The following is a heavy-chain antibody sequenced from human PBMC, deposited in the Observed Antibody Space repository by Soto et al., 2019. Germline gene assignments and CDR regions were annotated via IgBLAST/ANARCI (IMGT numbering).Heavy chain of an antibody. CDR3: ARSDIVNTSWFEP. Sequence: SETLSLTCAVYSESFIGYYWTWLRQPPGKGVEGIGEINHRGSTNYNPSLKSRVYISIDTSKNQFSLKLTSVTAADTSVYYCARSDIVNTSWFEPWGQATLVTDS. D-gene: IGHD5-12*01. CDR2: INHRGST. J-gene: IGHJ5*02. CDR1: SESFIGYY. V-gene: IGHV4-34*01.